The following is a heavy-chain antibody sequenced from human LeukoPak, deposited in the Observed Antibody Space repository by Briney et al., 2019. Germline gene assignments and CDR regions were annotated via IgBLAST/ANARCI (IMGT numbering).Heavy chain of an antibody. CDR1: GFTFDDYV. D-gene: IGHD3-10*01. CDR3: AKDLLVRGWAYYYMNV. V-gene: IGHV3-43*02. CDR2: ISGDGGNT. Sequence: GGSLRLSCAASGFTFDDYVMHWVRQAPWKGLEWVSLISGDGGNTYYADSVKGRFTISRDNSENSLYLQMNSLRTENTALYYCAKDLLVRGWAYYYMNVWGKGTAVTVSS. J-gene: IGHJ6*03.